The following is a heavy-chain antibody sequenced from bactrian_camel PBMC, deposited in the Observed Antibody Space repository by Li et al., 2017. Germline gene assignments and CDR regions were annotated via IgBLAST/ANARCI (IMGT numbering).Heavy chain of an antibody. V-gene: IGHV3S60*01. CDR3: AAERFASVGSDPSFFRY. J-gene: IGHJ6*01. CDR1: GYTFANCR. CDR2: IGADGVT. D-gene: IGHD4*01. Sequence: HVQLVESGGGSVQAGGSLRLTCTASGYTFANCRKLFWYRQVPGYERELVSKIGADGVTDYADSMRGRFTISQDNAKNKVYLLMNNLKPEDTALYHCAAERFASVGSDPSFFRYRGQGTQVTVS.